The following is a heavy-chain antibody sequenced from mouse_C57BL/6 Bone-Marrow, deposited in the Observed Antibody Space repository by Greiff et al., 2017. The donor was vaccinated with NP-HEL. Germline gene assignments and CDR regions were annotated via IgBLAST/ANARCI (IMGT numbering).Heavy chain of an antibody. V-gene: IGHV2-9-1*01. CDR1: GFSLTSYA. D-gene: IGHD1-1*01. Sequence: VQLQESGPGLVAPSQSLSITCTVSGFSLTSYAISWVRQPPGKGLEWLGVIWTGGGTNYNSALNSRLSISKDNSKSQVFLKMNSLQTDDTARYYCARIPLITTVVRYFDVWGTGTTVTVSS. J-gene: IGHJ1*03. CDR2: IWTGGGT. CDR3: ARIPLITTVVRYFDV.